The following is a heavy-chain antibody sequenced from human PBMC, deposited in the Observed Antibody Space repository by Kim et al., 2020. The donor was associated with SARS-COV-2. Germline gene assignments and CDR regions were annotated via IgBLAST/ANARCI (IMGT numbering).Heavy chain of an antibody. CDR1: GGSISSGGYY. CDR2: IYYSGST. Sequence: TLSLTCTVSGGSISSGGYYWSWIRQHPGKGLEWIGYIYYSGSTYYNPSLKSRVTISVDTSKNQFSLKLSSVTAADTAVYYCARDVHLGGSRIYGMDVWGQGTTVTVSS. V-gene: IGHV4-31*03. J-gene: IGHJ6*02. D-gene: IGHD2-2*01. CDR3: ARDVHLGGSRIYGMDV.